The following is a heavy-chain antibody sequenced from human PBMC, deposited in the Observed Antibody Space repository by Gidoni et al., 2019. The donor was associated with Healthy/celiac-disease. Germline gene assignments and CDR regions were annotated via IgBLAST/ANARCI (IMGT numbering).Heavy chain of an antibody. D-gene: IGHD3-3*01. CDR3: ARGAPYYDFWSGYYFDY. CDR1: GFTFRSYW. Sequence: EVQLVESGGGLVQPGGSLRLSCAASGFTFRSYWMSWVRQAPGKGLEWVANIKQDVSEKYYVDSVKGRFTISRDNAKNSLYLQMNSLRAEDTAVYYCARGAPYYDFWSGYYFDYWGQGTLVTVSS. CDR2: IKQDVSEK. V-gene: IGHV3-7*03. J-gene: IGHJ4*02.